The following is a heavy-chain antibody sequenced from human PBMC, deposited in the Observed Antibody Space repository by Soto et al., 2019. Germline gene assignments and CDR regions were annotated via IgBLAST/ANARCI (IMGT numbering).Heavy chain of an antibody. V-gene: IGHV1-3*01. J-gene: IGHJ6*02. D-gene: IGHD6-19*01. CDR1: GYSFISYA. Sequence: ASVKVSCKASGYSFISYAMYWVRQAPGQRLEWMGWINAGTGNTKSSQKFQGRVTISRDTSASTVYMELSSLRSEDTAVYYCAILHYRGKAVPAALSFYHYDMDVWG. CDR2: INAGTGNT. CDR3: AILHYRGKAVPAALSFYHYDMDV.